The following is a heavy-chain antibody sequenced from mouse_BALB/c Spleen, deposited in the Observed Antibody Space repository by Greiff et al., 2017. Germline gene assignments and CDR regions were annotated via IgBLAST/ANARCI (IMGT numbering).Heavy chain of an antibody. D-gene: IGHD1-1*01. CDR1: GYAFSSFW. J-gene: IGHJ4*01. CDR3: AREFIATVVEAMDY. CDR2: IYPGDGDT. V-gene: IGHV1-80*01. Sequence: QVQLQQSGPELVKPGASGKISCKASGYAFSSFWMNWVKQRPGQGLEWIGWIYPGDGDTNYNGKFKGKATLTADNSSSTAYMQLSSLISVDSAVYFCAREFIATVVEAMDYWGQGTSVTVSS.